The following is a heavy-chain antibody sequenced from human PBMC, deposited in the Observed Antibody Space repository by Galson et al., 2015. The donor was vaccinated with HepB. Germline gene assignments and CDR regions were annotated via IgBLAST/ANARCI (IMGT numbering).Heavy chain of an antibody. CDR2: INPSGGST. D-gene: IGHD3-10*02. CDR3: ARRAMFHAFDI. V-gene: IGHV1-46*01. CDR1: GYTFTSYY. Sequence: SVKVSCKASGYTFTSYYMHWVRQAPGQGLEWMGIINPSGGSTSYAQKFLGRVTMTRDTSTSTVYMELSSLRSEDTAVYYCARRAMFHAFDIWGQGTMVTVSS. J-gene: IGHJ3*02.